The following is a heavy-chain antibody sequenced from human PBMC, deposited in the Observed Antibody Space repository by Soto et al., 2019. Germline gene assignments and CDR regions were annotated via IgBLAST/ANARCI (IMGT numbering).Heavy chain of an antibody. Sequence: SETLSLTCTVSGGSISSYYWSWIRQPPGKGLEWIGYIYYSGSTNYNPSPKSRVTISVDTSKNQFSLKLSSVTAADTAVYYCARDWVTGATGNWFDPWGQGTLVTVSS. J-gene: IGHJ5*02. CDR1: GGSISSYY. CDR2: IYYSGST. D-gene: IGHD1-20*01. V-gene: IGHV4-59*01. CDR3: ARDWVTGATGNWFDP.